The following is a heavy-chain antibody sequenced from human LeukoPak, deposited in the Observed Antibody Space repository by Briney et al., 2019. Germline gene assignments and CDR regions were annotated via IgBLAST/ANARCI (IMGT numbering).Heavy chain of an antibody. V-gene: IGHV3-30*02. CDR3: AKPVITEFDY. D-gene: IGHD2-21*01. J-gene: IGHJ4*02. CDR2: IRYDGSNE. CDR1: GFTFRSYG. Sequence: GGSLRLSCVASGFTFRSYGVHWVRQAPGKGLEWVAFIRYDGSNEYYADSVKGRFTISRDNSKNTLYLQMNSLRAEDTAVYYCAKPVITEFDYWGQGTPVTVSS.